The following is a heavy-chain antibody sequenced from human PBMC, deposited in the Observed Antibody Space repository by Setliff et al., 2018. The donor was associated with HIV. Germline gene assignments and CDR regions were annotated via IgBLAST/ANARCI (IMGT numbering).Heavy chain of an antibody. CDR2: ISWNSGSI. Sequence: PGGSLRLSCTSSGFTFGDYAMSWVRQAPGKGLEWVSGISWNSGSIGYADSVKGRFTISRDNSKNTLYLQMNSLRADDTAVYYCARGLERTNPLFGVISIYFDPWGQGTLVTVSS. J-gene: IGHJ5*02. CDR1: GFTFGDYA. D-gene: IGHD3-10*01. CDR3: ARGLERTNPLFGVISIYFDP. V-gene: IGHV3-9*01.